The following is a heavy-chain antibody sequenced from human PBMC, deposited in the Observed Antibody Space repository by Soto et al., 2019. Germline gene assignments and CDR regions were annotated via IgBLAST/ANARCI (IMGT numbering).Heavy chain of an antibody. D-gene: IGHD6-13*01. J-gene: IGHJ6*02. V-gene: IGHV3-21*06. CDR1: GLIFSNYG. Sequence: EVQLVESGGGLVKPGGSLRLSCTASGLIFSNYGMNWVRQAAGKRPEWVSSISSGGEYIDYADSVKGRLTISRDNPNNILYLHPTSLGVEDTVVYYCATDGAAGAVMGVWGQGTTVSVSS. CDR3: ATDGAAGAVMGV. CDR2: ISSGGEYI.